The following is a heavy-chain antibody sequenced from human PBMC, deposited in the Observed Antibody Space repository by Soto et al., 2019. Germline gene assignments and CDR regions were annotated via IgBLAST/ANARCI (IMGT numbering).Heavy chain of an antibody. D-gene: IGHD3-3*02. Sequence: EVQLVESGGGLVQPGGSLRLSCAVSGFTFSNYWMSWVRQAPGKGLEWVANIKKDGSEKYYVDSVKGRFIISRDNGKKSLYFQMNDLRAEDTGVYYCAAILGIDVWGQGTTVTVSS. J-gene: IGHJ6*02. CDR1: GFTFSNYW. V-gene: IGHV3-7*05. CDR2: IKKDGSEK. CDR3: AAILGIDV.